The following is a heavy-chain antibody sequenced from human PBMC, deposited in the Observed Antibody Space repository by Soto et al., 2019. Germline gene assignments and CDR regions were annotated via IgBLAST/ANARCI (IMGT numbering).Heavy chain of an antibody. Sequence: LRLSCVASGFSFDTYGIHWVRQAPFKGLQWVALISYEGSNTYYADSVRGRFTISRDNSKNTLYLQMNTLRPEDTGVYYCARVTPGNNLYYFSGLDVWGQGTTVTVSS. CDR3: ARVTPGNNLYYFSGLDV. V-gene: IGHV3-30-3*01. CDR2: ISYEGSNT. CDR1: GFSFDTYG. J-gene: IGHJ6*02. D-gene: IGHD1-1*01.